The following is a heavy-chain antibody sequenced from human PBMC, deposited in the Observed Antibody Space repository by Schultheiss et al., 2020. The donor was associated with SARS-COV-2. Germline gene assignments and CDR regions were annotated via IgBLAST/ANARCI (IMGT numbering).Heavy chain of an antibody. CDR2: IYYSGST. V-gene: IGHV4-59*08. J-gene: IGHJ5*02. CDR3: ARGGGIAARPVWFDP. Sequence: SETLSLTCTVSGGSISSYYWSWIRQPPGKGLEWIGYIYYSGSTYYNPSLKSRVTISVDTSKNQFSLRLSSVTAADTAVYYCARGGGIAARPVWFDPWGQGTLVTVSS. D-gene: IGHD6-6*01. CDR1: GGSISSYY.